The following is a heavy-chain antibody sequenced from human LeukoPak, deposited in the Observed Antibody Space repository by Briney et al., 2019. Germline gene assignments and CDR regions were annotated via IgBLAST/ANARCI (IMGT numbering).Heavy chain of an antibody. D-gene: IGHD3-22*01. J-gene: IGHJ2*01. CDR2: MNPNSGNT. V-gene: IGHV1-8*01. Sequence: ASVKVSCKASGYTFTSYDINWVRQATAQGLEWMGWMNPNSGNTGYAQKFQGRVTMTRNTSISTAYMELSSLRSEDTAVYYCARNGFYDSSGYLYWYFDLWGRGTLVTVSS. CDR1: GYTFTSYD. CDR3: ARNGFYDSSGYLYWYFDL.